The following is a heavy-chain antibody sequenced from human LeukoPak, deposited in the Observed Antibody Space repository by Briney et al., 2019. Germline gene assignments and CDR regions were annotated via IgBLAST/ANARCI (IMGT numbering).Heavy chain of an antibody. CDR2: ISGSGGST. D-gene: IGHD1-26*01. CDR3: AKDSSGSSYNWFDP. J-gene: IGHJ5*02. Sequence: PGGSLRLSCAASGFTFSTYSMNWVRQAPGKGLEWVSAISGSGGSTYYADSVKGRFTISRDNSKNTLYLQMNSLRAEDTAVYYCAKDSSGSSYNWFDPWGQGTLVTVSS. CDR1: GFTFSTYS. V-gene: IGHV3-23*01.